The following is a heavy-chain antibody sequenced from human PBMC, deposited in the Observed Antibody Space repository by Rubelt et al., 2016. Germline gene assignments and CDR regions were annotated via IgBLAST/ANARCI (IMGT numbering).Heavy chain of an antibody. V-gene: IGHV4-39*01. CDR2: IYYSGST. Sequence: QLQLQESGPGLVKPSETLSLTCTVSGGSISSSSYYWGWIRQPPGKGLEWIGSIYYSGSTYYNPSLKSQVTISVDTSKNQFPLMLGSVTAAVTAVYYCARLRWNDFWFDPWGQGTLVTVSA. CDR1: GGSISSSSYY. CDR3: ARLRWNDFWFDP. J-gene: IGHJ5*02. D-gene: IGHD1-1*01.